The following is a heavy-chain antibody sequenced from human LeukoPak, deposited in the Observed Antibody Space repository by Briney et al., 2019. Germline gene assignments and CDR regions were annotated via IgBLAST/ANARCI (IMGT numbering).Heavy chain of an antibody. Sequence: GASVKVSCTASGYTFTDYYIHWVRQAPGQGLEWMGWINPNSGGTEYVQKFRGRVTMTSDSSVSAVYVELSSLRSDDTAVYYCARDSIAAPHCYDYWGQGTLVTVSS. J-gene: IGHJ4*02. D-gene: IGHD6-13*01. CDR3: ARDSIAAPHCYDY. CDR2: INPNSGGT. V-gene: IGHV1-2*02. CDR1: GYTFTDYY.